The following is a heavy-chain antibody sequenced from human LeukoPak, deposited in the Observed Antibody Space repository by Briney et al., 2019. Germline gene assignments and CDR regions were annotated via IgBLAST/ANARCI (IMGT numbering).Heavy chain of an antibody. CDR3: ARALRSNPNWFDP. J-gene: IGHJ5*02. Sequence: ASVKVSCEASGYTFTGYYMHWVRQAPGQGLEWMGWINPNSGGTNYAQKFQGRVTMTRDTSISTAYMGLSRLRSDDTAVYYCARALRSNPNWFDPWGQGTLVTVSS. CDR1: GYTFTGYY. D-gene: IGHD4-11*01. CDR2: INPNSGGT. V-gene: IGHV1-2*02.